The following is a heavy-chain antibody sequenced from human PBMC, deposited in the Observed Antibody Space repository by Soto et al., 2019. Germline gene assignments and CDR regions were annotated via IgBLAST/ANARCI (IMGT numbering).Heavy chain of an antibody. D-gene: IGHD2-15*01. CDR3: ARGSIVVVVAAVFDY. Sequence: EVQLVESGGGLVQPGGSLRLSCAASGFTFSSYWMSWVRQAPGKGLEWVANIKQDGREKYYVDSVKGRFTISRDNAKNSLYLQMNSLRAEDTAVYYCARGSIVVVVAAVFDYWGQGTLVTVSS. J-gene: IGHJ4*02. CDR1: GFTFSSYW. V-gene: IGHV3-7*03. CDR2: IKQDGREK.